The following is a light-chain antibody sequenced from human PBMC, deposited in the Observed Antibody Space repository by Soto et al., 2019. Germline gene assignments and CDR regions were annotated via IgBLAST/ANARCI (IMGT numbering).Light chain of an antibody. CDR2: EVS. V-gene: IGLV2-23*02. J-gene: IGLJ3*02. CDR1: SGDVGSYNL. Sequence: QSVLTQPASVSGSPGQSITISCTGTSGDVGSYNLVSWYQQHPGKAPKLMIYEVSKRPSGVSNRFSGSKSGNTASLTSSGLRAEDEADYYCCSFASSSTGVFGGGTKVTVL. CDR3: CSFASSSTGV.